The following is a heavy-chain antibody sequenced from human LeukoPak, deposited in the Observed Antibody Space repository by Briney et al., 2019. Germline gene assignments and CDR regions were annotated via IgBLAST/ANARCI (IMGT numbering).Heavy chain of an antibody. CDR3: ARERAIASLRPNYFDY. V-gene: IGHV3-11*01. CDR1: GFTFSDYY. Sequence: GGSPRLSCAASGFTFSDYYMSWIRQAPGKGLEWISYISSSGSTIYYADSVKGRFTISRDNARNSLYLQMNSLRAEDTAVYYCARERAIASLRPNYFDYWGQGTLVTVSS. D-gene: IGHD6-6*01. J-gene: IGHJ4*02. CDR2: ISSSGSTI.